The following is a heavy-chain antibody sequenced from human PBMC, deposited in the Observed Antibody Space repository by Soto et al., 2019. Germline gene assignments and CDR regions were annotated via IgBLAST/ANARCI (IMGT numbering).Heavy chain of an antibody. V-gene: IGHV1-18*04. CDR3: ARDYYYYDSSGYSDYFDY. J-gene: IGHJ4*02. Sequence: ASVKVSCKASGYTFTAYFMLWVRQAPGQGLEWMGWISAYNGNTNYAQKLQGRVTMTTDTSTSTAYMELRSLRSDDTAVYYCARDYYYYDSSGYSDYFDYWGQGTLVTVSS. CDR1: GYTFTAYF. D-gene: IGHD3-22*01. CDR2: ISAYNGNT.